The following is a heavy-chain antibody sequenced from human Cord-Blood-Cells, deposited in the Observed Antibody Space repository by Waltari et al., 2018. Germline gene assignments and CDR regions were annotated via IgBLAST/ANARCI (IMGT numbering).Heavy chain of an antibody. CDR2: IYYSGST. J-gene: IGHJ4*02. Sequence: QVQLQESGPGLVKPSAPLSLTCTVSGGSISSYYWSWIRQPPGKGLEWIGYIYYSGSTNYNPSLKSRVTISVDTSKNQFSLKLSSVTAADTAVYYCARDNGGWGQGTLVTVSS. CDR1: GGSISSYY. CDR3: ARDNGG. V-gene: IGHV4-59*01. D-gene: IGHD2-8*01.